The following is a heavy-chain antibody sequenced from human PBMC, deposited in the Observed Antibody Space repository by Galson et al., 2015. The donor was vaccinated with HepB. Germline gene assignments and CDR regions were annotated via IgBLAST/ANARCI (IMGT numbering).Heavy chain of an antibody. CDR1: GYTFTSYY. CDR3: AREGLRRDRGNWFDP. Sequence: SVKVSCKASGYTFTSYYMHWVRQAPGQGLEWMGIINPSGGSTSYAQKFQGRVTMTRDTSTSTVYMELSSLRSEDTAVYYCAREGLRRDRGNWFDPWGQGTLVTVSS. V-gene: IGHV1-46*01. CDR2: INPSGGST. J-gene: IGHJ5*02. D-gene: IGHD3-22*01.